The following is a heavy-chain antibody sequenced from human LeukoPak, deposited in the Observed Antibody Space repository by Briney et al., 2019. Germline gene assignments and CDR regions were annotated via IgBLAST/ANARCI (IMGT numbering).Heavy chain of an antibody. CDR1: GYTFTGYY. CDR3: ARDLGYSYGSYYYYGMDV. D-gene: IGHD5-18*01. J-gene: IGHJ6*02. Sequence: ASVKVSCKASGYTFTGYYMHWVRQATGQGLEWMGWINPNSGGTNYAQKFQGRVTMTRDTSISTAYMELSRLRSDDTAVYYCARDLGYSYGSYYYYGMDVWGQGTTVTVSS. CDR2: INPNSGGT. V-gene: IGHV1-2*02.